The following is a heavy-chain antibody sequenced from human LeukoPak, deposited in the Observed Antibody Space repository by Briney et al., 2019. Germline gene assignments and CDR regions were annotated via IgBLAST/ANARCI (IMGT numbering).Heavy chain of an antibody. CDR2: IRYDGSNK. J-gene: IGHJ4*02. CDR3: AKDSRLVVGATSSVYFDY. CDR1: GFTFSSYG. D-gene: IGHD1-26*01. Sequence: PGGSLRLSCAASGFTFSSYGMHWVRQAPGKGLEWVAFIRYDGSNKYYADSVKGRFTISRDNSKNTLYLQMNSLRAEDTAVYYCAKDSRLVVGATSSVYFDYWGQGTLVTVSS. V-gene: IGHV3-30*02.